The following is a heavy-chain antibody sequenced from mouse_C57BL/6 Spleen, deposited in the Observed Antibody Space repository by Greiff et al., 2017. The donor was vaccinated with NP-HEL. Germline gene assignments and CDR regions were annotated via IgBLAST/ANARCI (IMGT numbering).Heavy chain of an antibody. V-gene: IGHV1-50*01. CDR2: IDPSDSYT. J-gene: IGHJ4*01. D-gene: IGHD2-3*01. CDR3: ARRVTTRYYAMDY. CDR1: GYTFTSYW. Sequence: QVQLQQPGAELVKPGASVKLSCKASGYTFTSYWMQWVKQRPGQGLECIGEIDPSDSYTNYNQKFKGKATLTVDTSSSTAYMQLSSLTSEDSAVYYCARRVTTRYYAMDYWGQGTSVTVSS.